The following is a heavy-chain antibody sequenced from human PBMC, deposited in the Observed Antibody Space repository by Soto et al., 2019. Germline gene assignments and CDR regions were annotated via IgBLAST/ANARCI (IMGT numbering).Heavy chain of an antibody. Sequence: QVHLVESGGGVVRPGGSLRLSCAASGFTFSTHAMHWVRQAPGKGLVWVALISYDGTTKYYADSVKGRFTISRDNSKNTLYLQMNSLRGEDMAIYYCARDRPSSSSWYPEYWGQGTLVTVSS. CDR1: GFTFSTHA. V-gene: IGHV3-30-3*01. D-gene: IGHD6-13*01. CDR3: ARDRPSSSSWYPEY. CDR2: ISYDGTTK. J-gene: IGHJ4*02.